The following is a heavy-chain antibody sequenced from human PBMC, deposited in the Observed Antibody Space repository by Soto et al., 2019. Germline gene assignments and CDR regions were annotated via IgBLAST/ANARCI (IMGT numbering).Heavy chain of an antibody. V-gene: IGHV3-9*01. D-gene: IGHD6-19*01. CDR2: ISWNSGSI. CDR3: AKGTYSSFFDY. J-gene: IGHJ4*02. Sequence: GGSLRLSCAASGFTFDDYAMHWVRQAPGKGLEWVSGISWNSGSIGYADSVKGRFTISRDNAKNSLYLQMNSLRAEDTALYYCAKGTYSSFFDYWGQGTLVTVSS. CDR1: GFTFDDYA.